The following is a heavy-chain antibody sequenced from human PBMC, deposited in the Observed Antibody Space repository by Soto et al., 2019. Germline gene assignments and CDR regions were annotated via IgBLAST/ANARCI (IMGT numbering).Heavy chain of an antibody. V-gene: IGHV1-8*01. CDR3: ARGGVFFFAAPTNPFDY. CDR1: GYTFTSYD. Sequence: QVQLVQSGAEVKKPGASVKVSCKASGYTFTSYDINWVRQATGQGLEWMGWMNPNSGNTGYAQKVQGRVTMTRNTSISTDYMELSSLRSEDTAVNYCARGGVFFFAAPTNPFDYWGQGTLVTVSS. J-gene: IGHJ4*02. CDR2: MNPNSGNT. D-gene: IGHD3-10*01.